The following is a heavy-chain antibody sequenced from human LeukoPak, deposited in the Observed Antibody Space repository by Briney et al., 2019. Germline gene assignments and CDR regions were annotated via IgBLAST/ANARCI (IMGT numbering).Heavy chain of an antibody. V-gene: IGHV1-69*13. D-gene: IGHD5-12*01. CDR2: IIPIFGTA. J-gene: IGHJ4*02. CDR1: EGTFSSYA. CDR3: ARDLGNSGYDYYSAFYY. Sequence: GASVKVSCKASEGTFSSYAISWVRQAPGQGLEWMGGIIPIFGTANYTQKFQGRVTITADESTSTAYMELSSLRSEDTAVYYCARDLGNSGYDYYSAFYYWGQGTLVTVSS.